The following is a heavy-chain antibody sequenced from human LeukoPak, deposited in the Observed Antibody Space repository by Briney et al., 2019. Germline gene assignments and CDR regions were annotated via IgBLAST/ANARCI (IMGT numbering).Heavy chain of an antibody. D-gene: IGHD1-7*01. Sequence: ASVKVSCKTSGYIFSSYTISWVRQAPGQGLEWMGWISGYNGDTTYAQKFQARVTMTKDTSTSTAYMELRSLRSDDTAVYYCARDENWKYKTVGLDYWGQGTLVTVSS. CDR2: ISGYNGDT. CDR1: GYIFSSYT. CDR3: ARDENWKYKTVGLDY. V-gene: IGHV1-18*01. J-gene: IGHJ4*02.